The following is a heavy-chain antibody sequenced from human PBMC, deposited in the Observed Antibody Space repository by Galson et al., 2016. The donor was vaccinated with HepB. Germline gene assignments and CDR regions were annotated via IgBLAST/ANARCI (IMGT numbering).Heavy chain of an antibody. CDR1: GFTFSSHP. D-gene: IGHD2-2*01. J-gene: IGHJ4*02. CDR2: IGSRGDDT. V-gene: IGHV3-23*01. CDR3: AKRVSSSKHFDY. Sequence: SLRLSCAGSGFTFSSHPMNWVRQAPGKGLEWVSSIGSRGDDTYYADSVKGRFAVSRDNLKNTLYLQMNSLRADDTAVYYCAKRVSSSKHFDYWGQGTLVTVSS.